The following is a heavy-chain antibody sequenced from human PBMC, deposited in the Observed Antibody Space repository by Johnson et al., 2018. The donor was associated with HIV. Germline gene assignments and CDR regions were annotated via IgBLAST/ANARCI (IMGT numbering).Heavy chain of an antibody. CDR2: IYSDGGT. CDR1: GFIVSSNY. V-gene: IGHV3-66*01. CDR3: ARAPAVRGIDAFDI. Sequence: VQLVESGGGLVQPGGSLRLSCAASGFIVSSNYMTWVRQAPGTGLEWVSTIYSDGGTYHADSVRGRFTISRDSSKNSLSLQMNILTAEDTAVYDCARAPAVRGIDAFDIWGQGTMVTVS. J-gene: IGHJ3*02. D-gene: IGHD3-10*01.